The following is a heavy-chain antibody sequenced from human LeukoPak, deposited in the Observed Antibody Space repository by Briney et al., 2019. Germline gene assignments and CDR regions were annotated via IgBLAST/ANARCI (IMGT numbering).Heavy chain of an antibody. J-gene: IGHJ4*02. CDR3: ARDPGPYVWGSYRSFDY. CDR1: GYTFTGYY. CDR2: ISAYNGNT. D-gene: IGHD3-16*02. Sequence: GASVKVSCKASGYTFTGYYMHWVRQAPGQGLEWMGWISAYNGNTNYAQKLQGRVTMTTDTSTSTAYMELRSLRSDDTAVYYCARDPGPYVWGSYRSFDYWGQGTLVTVSS. V-gene: IGHV1-18*04.